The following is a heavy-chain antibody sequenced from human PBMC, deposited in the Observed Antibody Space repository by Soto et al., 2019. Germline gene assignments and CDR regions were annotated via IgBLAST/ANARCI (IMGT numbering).Heavy chain of an antibody. CDR1: RFTYSVYW. V-gene: IGHV3-74*01. CDR2: MKTDASSA. J-gene: IGHJ6*02. Sequence: GGTLRLSCAASRFTYSVYWMRWVRQAPGKGLVRVSRMKTDASSATYADSVKGRFTISRDNTKNTLYLQMDSLRPEDTAVYFCARGDITPQVVKYYGMDVWGQGATVTVSS. D-gene: IGHD2-2*01. CDR3: ARGDITPQVVKYYGMDV.